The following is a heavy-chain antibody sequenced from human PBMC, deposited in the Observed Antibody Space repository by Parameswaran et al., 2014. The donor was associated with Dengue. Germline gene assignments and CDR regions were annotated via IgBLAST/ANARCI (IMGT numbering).Heavy chain of an antibody. CDR2: TYYRSKWYN. CDR3: AKGETSSSPVDYYYYYGMDV. J-gene: IGHJ6*02. Sequence: ISVARWIRQSPSRGLEWLGRTYYRSKWYNDYAVSVKSRITINPDTSKNQFSLQLNSVTPEDTAVYYCAKGETSSSPVDYYYYYGMDVWGQGTLVTVSS. CDR1: ISVA. D-gene: IGHD6-6*01. V-gene: IGHV6-1*01.